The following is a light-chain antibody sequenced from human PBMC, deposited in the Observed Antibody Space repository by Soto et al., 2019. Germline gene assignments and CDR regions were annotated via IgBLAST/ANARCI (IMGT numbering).Light chain of an antibody. J-gene: IGLJ3*02. V-gene: IGLV1-47*01. CDR2: RNN. CDR1: SSNIGSNF. Sequence: QSVLTQPPSASGTPGQRVTISWSGSSSNIGSNFVYWYQQFPGTAPKLLIYRNNQRPSGVPDRFSGSKSGTSASLAISGLPSEDEADYYCAAWDDSLSGWVFGGGTKLNVL. CDR3: AAWDDSLSGWV.